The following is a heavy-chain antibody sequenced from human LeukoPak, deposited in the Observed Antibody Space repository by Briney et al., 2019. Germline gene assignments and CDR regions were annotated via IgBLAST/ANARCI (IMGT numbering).Heavy chain of an antibody. J-gene: IGHJ4*02. CDR3: ARDRSNSGWYYDY. D-gene: IGHD6-19*01. V-gene: IGHV3-23*01. Sequence: GGSLRLSCAASGFTFSSYAMSWVRQAPGKGLEWVSAISGSGGSTYYADSVKGRFTISRDNAKNSLFLQMNSLRAEDTAVYYCARDRSNSGWYYDYWGQGTLVTVSS. CDR2: ISGSGGST. CDR1: GFTFSSYA.